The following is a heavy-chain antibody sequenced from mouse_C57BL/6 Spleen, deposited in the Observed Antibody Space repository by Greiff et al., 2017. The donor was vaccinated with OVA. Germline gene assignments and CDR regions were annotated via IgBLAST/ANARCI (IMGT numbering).Heavy chain of an antibody. D-gene: IGHD1-1*01. CDR1: GFSLTSYG. Sequence: QVQLKESGPGLVQPSQSLSITCTVSGFSLTSYGVHWVRQSPGKGLEWLGVIWRGGSTDYNAAFMSRLSITKDNSKSQVFFKMNSLQADDTAIYYCAKKRTTVEYAMDYWGQGTSVTVSS. V-gene: IGHV2-5*01. CDR2: IWRGGST. J-gene: IGHJ4*01. CDR3: AKKRTTVEYAMDY.